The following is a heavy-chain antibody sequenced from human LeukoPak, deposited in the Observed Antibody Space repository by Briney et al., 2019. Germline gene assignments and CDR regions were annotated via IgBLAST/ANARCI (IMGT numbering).Heavy chain of an antibody. CDR2: IFYSGST. V-gene: IGHV4-30-4*08. J-gene: IGHJ4*02. CDR1: GGSISSRDYY. D-gene: IGHD1-26*01. CDR3: ARDFQVGTTTKFDS. Sequence: SQTLSLTCTVSGGSISSRDYYWSWIRQPPGKGLEWIGYIFYSGSTYYNPSLKSRVTISVDTSKNQFSLKVISVTAADSAVYYCARDFQVGTTTKFDSWGQGTLVTVSS.